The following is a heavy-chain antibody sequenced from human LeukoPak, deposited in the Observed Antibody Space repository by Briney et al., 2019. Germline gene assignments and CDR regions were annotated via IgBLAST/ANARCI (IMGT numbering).Heavy chain of an antibody. V-gene: IGHV1-46*01. J-gene: IGHJ5*02. D-gene: IGHD2-21*02. CDR1: GYTFTKSF. CDR3: ARRDCVGDCYSNWFDP. CDR2: INPRGGST. Sequence: ASVKVSCKASGYTFTKSFMHWVRQAPGQGLEWMGIINPRGGSTGYAQKFQGRITMTTDMSTRTVHMELSSLESEDTAVYYCARRDCVGDCYSNWFDPWGQGTLVTVSS.